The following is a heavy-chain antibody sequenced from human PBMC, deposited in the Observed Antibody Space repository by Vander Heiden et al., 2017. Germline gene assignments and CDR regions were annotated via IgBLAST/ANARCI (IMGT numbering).Heavy chain of an antibody. Sequence: EVQLVESGGGLVQHGASLTLSGAAPGFIFSNYWMSWVRQAPGKGLEWVANKKQDGSEIYYLDSVKGRFTISRDKAKNSLFLHMTSLRAEDTAVYYCARVANRPGLDFDYWGQGTLVIVSS. CDR2: KKQDGSEI. CDR3: ARVANRPGLDFDY. V-gene: IGHV3-7*01. CDR1: GFIFSNYW. J-gene: IGHJ4*02. D-gene: IGHD7-27*01.